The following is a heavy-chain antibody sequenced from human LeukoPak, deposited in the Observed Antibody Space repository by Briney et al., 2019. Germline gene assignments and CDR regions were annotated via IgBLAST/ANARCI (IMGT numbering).Heavy chain of an antibody. CDR1: GGTFSSYA. V-gene: IGHV1-69*04. D-gene: IGHD3-9*01. CDR3: ARGGLRYFEIDP. J-gene: IGHJ5*02. Sequence: SVKVSCKASGGTFSSYAISWVRQAPGQGLEWMGRIIPILGIANYAQKFQGRVTITADKSTSTAYMELSSLRSEDTAVYYCARGGLRYFEIDPWGQGTLVTVSS. CDR2: IIPILGIA.